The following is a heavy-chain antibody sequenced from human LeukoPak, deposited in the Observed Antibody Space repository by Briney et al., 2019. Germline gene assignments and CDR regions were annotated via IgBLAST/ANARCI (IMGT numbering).Heavy chain of an antibody. D-gene: IGHD6-19*01. CDR2: IIPILGIA. CDR1: GGTFSGCA. V-gene: IGHV1-69*04. CDR3: ARDPPYSSGWYSYNYYYYGMDV. Sequence: SVKVSCKASGGTFSGCAISWVRQAPGQGLEWMGRIIPILGIANYAQKFQGRVTITADKSTSTAYMELSSLRSEDTAVYYCARDPPYSSGWYSYNYYYYGMDVWGQGTTVTVSS. J-gene: IGHJ6*02.